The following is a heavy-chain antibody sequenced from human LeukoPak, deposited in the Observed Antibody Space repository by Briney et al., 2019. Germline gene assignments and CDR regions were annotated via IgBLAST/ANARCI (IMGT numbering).Heavy chain of an antibody. D-gene: IGHD2-15*01. CDR3: ARDRGNYFDY. V-gene: IGHV1-46*01. Sequence: ASVKVSCTASGYTFTTYYMHWVRQAPGQGLEWMGIINPSGGSTSYAQKFQSRVTMTRDTSTSTVYMELSSLRSEDTAVYYCARDRGNYFDYWGQGTLVTVSS. CDR2: INPSGGST. J-gene: IGHJ4*02. CDR1: GYTFTTYY.